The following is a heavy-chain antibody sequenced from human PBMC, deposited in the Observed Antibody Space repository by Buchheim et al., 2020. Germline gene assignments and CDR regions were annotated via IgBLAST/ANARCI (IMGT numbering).Heavy chain of an antibody. CDR3: ARDFGRSGSLFDY. Sequence: QVQLVESGGGVVQPGRSLRLSCAASGFTFSSYGMHWVRQAPGKGLEWVAVISYDGSNKYYADSVKGRFTISRDNSKNTLYLQMSSLRAEDTAVYYCARDFGRSGSLFDYWGQGTL. J-gene: IGHJ4*02. V-gene: IGHV3-33*05. CDR2: ISYDGSNK. CDR1: GFTFSSYG. D-gene: IGHD1-26*01.